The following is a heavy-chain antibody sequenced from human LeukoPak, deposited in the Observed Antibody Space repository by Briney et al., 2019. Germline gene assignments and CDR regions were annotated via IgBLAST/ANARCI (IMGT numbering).Heavy chain of an antibody. V-gene: IGHV3-23*01. Sequence: GGSLRLSCAASRFTFSSYAMSWVRQAPGKGLEWVSAISGSGGSTYYADSVKGRFTISRDNSKNTLYLQMNSLRAEDTAVYYCAKTPRYCSSTSCYTDYYGMDVWGQGTTVTVSS. CDR3: AKTPRYCSSTSCYTDYYGMDV. J-gene: IGHJ6*02. CDR1: RFTFSSYA. CDR2: ISGSGGST. D-gene: IGHD2-2*02.